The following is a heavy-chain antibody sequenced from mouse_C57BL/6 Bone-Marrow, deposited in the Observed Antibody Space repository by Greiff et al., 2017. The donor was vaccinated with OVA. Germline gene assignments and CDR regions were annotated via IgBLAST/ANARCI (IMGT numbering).Heavy chain of an antibody. CDR1: GYTFTDYE. CDR3: TRGYSNYYAMDY. V-gene: IGHV1-15*01. J-gene: IGHJ4*01. CDR2: IDPETGGT. D-gene: IGHD2-5*01. Sequence: LVESGAELVRPGASVTLSCKASGYTFTDYEMHWVKQTPVHGLEWIGAIDPETGGTAYNQKFKGKAILTADKSSSTAYMELRSLTSEDSAVYHCTRGYSNYYAMDYLGQGTSVTVSS.